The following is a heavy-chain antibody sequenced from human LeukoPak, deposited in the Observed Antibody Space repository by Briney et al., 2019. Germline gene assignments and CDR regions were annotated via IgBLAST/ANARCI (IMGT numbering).Heavy chain of an antibody. V-gene: IGHV3-23*01. CDR2: ISGSGGST. J-gene: IGHJ4*02. CDR1: GFTFSSYA. CDR3: AKDPLWLVRGDYFDY. D-gene: IGHD6-19*01. Sequence: PGGSLRLSCAASGFTFSSYAMSWVRQAPGKGLEWVSAISGSGGSTYYADSVKGRFTISRDNSKNTLYLQMNSLRAEDTAVYYCAKDPLWLVRGDYFDYWGQGTLVNVSS.